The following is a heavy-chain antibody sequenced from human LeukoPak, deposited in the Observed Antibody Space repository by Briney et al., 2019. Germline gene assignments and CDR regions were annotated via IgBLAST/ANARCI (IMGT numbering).Heavy chain of an antibody. CDR1: GDSISRGSFS. Sequence: SQTLSLTCTVSGDSISRGSFSWTWIRQAPGKGLEWIGYIYPRGSTYYNPSLKSRVTMSIDTSKKQFSLKLRTATAADTAVYYCARIEDVTRGYNHAYYFDYWGQGTLVTVSS. CDR3: ARIEDVTRGYNHAYYFDY. D-gene: IGHD5-18*01. J-gene: IGHJ4*02. CDR2: IYPRGST. V-gene: IGHV4-30-2*01.